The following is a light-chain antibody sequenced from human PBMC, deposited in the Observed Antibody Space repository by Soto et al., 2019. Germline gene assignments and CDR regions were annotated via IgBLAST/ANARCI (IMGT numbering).Light chain of an antibody. V-gene: IGKV3-15*01. Sequence: EMTQDSSALSLSPGERATLSYRARQSVNNNLAWYQKKPGQAPTLLIFGASTRATGIPARFSGSGSGTEFPLTISTLQYEDFAVYYCQQYTNWRSIPFGQGTRLEIK. CDR3: QQYTNWRSIP. CDR2: GAS. CDR1: QSVNNN. J-gene: IGKJ5*01.